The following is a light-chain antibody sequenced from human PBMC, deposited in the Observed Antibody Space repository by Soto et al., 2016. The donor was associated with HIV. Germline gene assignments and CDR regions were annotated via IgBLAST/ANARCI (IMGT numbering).Light chain of an antibody. CDR1: NIGSRS. V-gene: IGLV3-21*03. CDR2: DDR. J-gene: IGLJ2*01. CDR3: QLWETSSDQVV. Sequence: SYVLTQPPSLPVAPGKTATITCEGNNIGSRSVHWYQHKSGQAPVLVVYDDRTRPSGIPERFSGSNSGNTATLTISRVEAGDEADYHCQLWETSSDQVVFGGGTKLTVL.